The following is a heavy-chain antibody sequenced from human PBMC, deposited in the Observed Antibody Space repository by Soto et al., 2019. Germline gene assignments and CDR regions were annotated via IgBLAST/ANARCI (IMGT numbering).Heavy chain of an antibody. CDR3: AREVPPIYYYDSSGYGNWFDP. Sequence: QVQLVQSGAEVKKPGASVKVSCRASGYTFTSYGISWVRQAPGQGLEWMGWISAYNGNTNYAQKLQGRVTMTTDTSTSTAYMELRSLRSDDTAVYYCAREVPPIYYYDSSGYGNWFDPWGQGTLVTVSS. D-gene: IGHD3-22*01. CDR2: ISAYNGNT. J-gene: IGHJ5*02. CDR1: GYTFTSYG. V-gene: IGHV1-18*01.